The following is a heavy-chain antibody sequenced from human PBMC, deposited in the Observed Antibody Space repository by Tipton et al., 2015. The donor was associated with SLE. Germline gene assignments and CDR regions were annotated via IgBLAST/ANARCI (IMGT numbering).Heavy chain of an antibody. Sequence: TLSLTCAVYGGSIVSTTYYWGWIRQPPGKGLEWIGEISHRGSTSYNPSLKSRVTISVDTSKNQFSLKLSSVTAADTAVYYCARLSGDAFDIWGQGTMVTVSS. J-gene: IGHJ3*02. CDR1: GGSIVSTTYY. D-gene: IGHD1-26*01. CDR2: ISHRGST. CDR3: ARLSGDAFDI. V-gene: IGHV4-34*01.